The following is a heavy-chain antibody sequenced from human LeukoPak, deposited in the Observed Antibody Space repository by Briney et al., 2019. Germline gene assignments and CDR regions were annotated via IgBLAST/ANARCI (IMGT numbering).Heavy chain of an antibody. CDR3: ARDAPLYYYDSSGYYPLDY. J-gene: IGHJ4*02. CDR2: IWYDGSSK. CDR1: GFTFSGYG. Sequence: PGRSLRLSCAASGFTFSGYGMHWVRQAPGKGLEWVAVIWYDGSSKYYADSVKGRFTISRDNSKNTLYLQMNSLRAEDTAVYYCARDAPLYYYDSSGYYPLDYWGQGTLVTVSS. D-gene: IGHD3-22*01. V-gene: IGHV3-33*01.